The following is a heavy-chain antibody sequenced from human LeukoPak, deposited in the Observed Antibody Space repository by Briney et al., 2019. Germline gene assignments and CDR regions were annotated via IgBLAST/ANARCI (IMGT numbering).Heavy chain of an antibody. D-gene: IGHD5-18*01. J-gene: IGHJ4*02. V-gene: IGHV3-23*01. CDR3: AKGRGYSYGPIGY. Sequence: GGSLRLSCAASGFTFSSYAMSWVRQAPGKGLEWVSAISGSGGSTYYADSVKGRLTISRDNSKNTLYLQMNSLRAEDTAVYYCAKGRGYSYGPIGYWGQGTLVTVSS. CDR1: GFTFSSYA. CDR2: ISGSGGST.